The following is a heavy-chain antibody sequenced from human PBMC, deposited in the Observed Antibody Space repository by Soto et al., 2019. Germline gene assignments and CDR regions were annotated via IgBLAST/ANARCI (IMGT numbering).Heavy chain of an antibody. CDR2: SNHSGST. CDR3: AREDISSWYRWYFDL. CDR1: GGSFIGYY. Sequence: SETLSLTCAVYGGSFIGYYWSWIRQPPGKGLEWMGESNHSGSTNYNPSLKSRVTISVDTSKSQFSLKLSPVTAADTAVYYCAREDISSWYRWYFDLWGRGTLVTVSS. J-gene: IGHJ2*01. V-gene: IGHV4-34*01. D-gene: IGHD6-13*01.